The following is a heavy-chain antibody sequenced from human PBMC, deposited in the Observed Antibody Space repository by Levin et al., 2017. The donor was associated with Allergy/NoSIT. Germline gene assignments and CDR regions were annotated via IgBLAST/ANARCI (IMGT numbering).Heavy chain of an antibody. Sequence: SCTVSGGSINNYYGSWIRQTPGKGLQWIGYIFHNGNANYNPSLTSRVTISVDTSRTQFYLKLNSVNAADTGVYYCARGRGYSYGYRAFDIWGQGTMVTVSS. CDR1: GGSINNYY. CDR2: IFHNGNA. D-gene: IGHD5-18*01. CDR3: ARGRGYSYGYRAFDI. V-gene: IGHV4-59*01. J-gene: IGHJ3*02.